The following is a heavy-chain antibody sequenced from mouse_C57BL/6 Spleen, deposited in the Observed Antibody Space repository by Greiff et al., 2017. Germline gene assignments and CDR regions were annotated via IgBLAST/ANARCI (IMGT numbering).Heavy chain of an antibody. D-gene: IGHD2-3*01. V-gene: IGHV6-3*01. J-gene: IGHJ2*01. CDR1: GFTFSNYW. CDR3: TGQSGYYYFDY. Sequence: EVQLVESGGGLVQPGGSMKLSCVASGFTFSNYWMNWVRQSPEKGLEWVAQIRLKSDNYATHYAESVTGRFTISRDDSKSSVYLQMNNLRAENTGIYYCTGQSGYYYFDYWGQGTTLTVSS. CDR2: IRLKSDNYAT.